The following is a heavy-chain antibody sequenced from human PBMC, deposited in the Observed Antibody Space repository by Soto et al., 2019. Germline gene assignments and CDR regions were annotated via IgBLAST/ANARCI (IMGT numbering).Heavy chain of an antibody. Sequence: QMQLVESGGSVVQPGKSLRLSCIASGFTFSKYGMHWVRQAPGKGLEWVAVIWYDGGSKFYADSVKGRFTISRDNSKNTLYLQITSLRADDTAVYHCASVEIQLERRPSYGKDVWGQGTTVIVSS. V-gene: IGHV3-33*01. CDR3: ASVEIQLERRPSYGKDV. CDR2: IWYDGGSK. J-gene: IGHJ6*02. D-gene: IGHD1-1*01. CDR1: GFTFSKYG.